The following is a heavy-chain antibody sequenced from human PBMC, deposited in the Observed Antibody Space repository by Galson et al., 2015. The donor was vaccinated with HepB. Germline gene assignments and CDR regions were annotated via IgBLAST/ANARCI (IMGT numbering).Heavy chain of an antibody. CDR3: ARSVPGFSSPGEDYYYYYGMDV. J-gene: IGHJ6*02. Sequence: CAISGDSVSSNSAAWNWIRQSPSRGLEWLGRTYYRSKWYNDYAVSVKSRITINPDTSKNQFSLQLNSVTPEDTAVYYCARSVPGFSSPGEDYYYYYGMDVWGQGTTVTVSS. CDR2: TYYRSKWYN. D-gene: IGHD3-10*01. CDR1: GDSVSSNSAA. V-gene: IGHV6-1*01.